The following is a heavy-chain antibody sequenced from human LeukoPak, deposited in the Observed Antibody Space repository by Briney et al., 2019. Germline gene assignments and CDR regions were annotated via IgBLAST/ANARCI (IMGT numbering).Heavy chain of an antibody. CDR1: GGSISSYY. CDR2: IYYSGST. CDR3: ARGQYYYDSSGYYRFDY. V-gene: IGHV4-59*12. D-gene: IGHD3-22*01. Sequence: SETLSLTCTVSGGSISSYYWSWIRKPPGKGLEWIGSIYYSGSTYYNPSLTSRVTISVDTSKNQFSLKLSSVTAADTAVYYCARGQYYYDSSGYYRFDYWGQGTLVTVSS. J-gene: IGHJ4*02.